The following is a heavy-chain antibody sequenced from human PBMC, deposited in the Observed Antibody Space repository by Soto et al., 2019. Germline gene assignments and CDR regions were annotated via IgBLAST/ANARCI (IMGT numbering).Heavy chain of an antibody. CDR1: GGSISSGGYY. Sequence: QVQLQESGPGLVKPSQTLSLTCTVSGGSISSGGYYWYWIRQHPGKGLEWIGYIYYSGTTYYNPSLKGRVTISVDTSKNQFPLKLRSGAAADTAVYYCAASCVACGGFNYYGMDVWGQGTTVTVSS. J-gene: IGHJ6*02. V-gene: IGHV4-31*03. D-gene: IGHD2-21*01. CDR3: AASCVACGGFNYYGMDV. CDR2: IYYSGTT.